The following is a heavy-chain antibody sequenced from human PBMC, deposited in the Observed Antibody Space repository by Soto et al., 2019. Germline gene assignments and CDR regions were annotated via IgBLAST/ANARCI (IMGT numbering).Heavy chain of an antibody. D-gene: IGHD2-2*01. Sequence: GSLRLSCAASGFTFSSYAMSWVRQAPGKGLEWVSAISGSGGSTYYADSVKGRFTISRDNSKNTLYLQMNSLRAEDTAVYYCAKAEDIVVVPAYYAFDIWGQGTMVTVSS. CDR2: ISGSGGST. CDR1: GFTFSSYA. CDR3: AKAEDIVVVPAYYAFDI. J-gene: IGHJ3*02. V-gene: IGHV3-23*01.